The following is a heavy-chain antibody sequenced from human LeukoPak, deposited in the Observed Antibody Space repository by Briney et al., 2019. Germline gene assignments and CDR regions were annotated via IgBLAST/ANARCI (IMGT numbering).Heavy chain of an antibody. D-gene: IGHD3-3*01. CDR1: GFTFSSYS. V-gene: IGHV3-48*01. J-gene: IGHJ4*02. Sequence: QPGGSLRLSCAASGFTFSSYSMNWVRQAPGKGLEWVSYISSSSSTIYYADSVKGRFTISRDNAKNSLYLQMNSLRAEDTAVYYCAREDYDFWSGVDYWGQGTLVTVSS. CDR3: AREDYDFWSGVDY. CDR2: ISSSSSTI.